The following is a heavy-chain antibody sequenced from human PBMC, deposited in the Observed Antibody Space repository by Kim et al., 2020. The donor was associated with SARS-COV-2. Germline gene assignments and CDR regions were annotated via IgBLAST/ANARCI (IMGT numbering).Heavy chain of an antibody. Sequence: YNPSLKSRVTISVDTSKTQFSLKLSSVTAADTAVYYCARTPYGDYVAFDIWGQGTMVTVSS. D-gene: IGHD4-17*01. V-gene: IGHV4-59*01. CDR3: ARTPYGDYVAFDI. J-gene: IGHJ3*02.